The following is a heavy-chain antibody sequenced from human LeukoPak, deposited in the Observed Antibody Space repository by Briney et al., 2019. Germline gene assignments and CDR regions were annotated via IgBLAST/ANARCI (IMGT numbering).Heavy chain of an antibody. V-gene: IGHV3-7*01. CDR3: ARDLRSSGYYAFDY. Sequence: PGGSLRLSCAASGFTFSSYWMSWVRQAPGKGLEWVANIKKDGSEKYYVDSVKGRFTISRDSAKTSLYLQMISLRAEDTAVYYCARDLRSSGYYAFDYWGQGTLVTVSS. CDR2: IKKDGSEK. D-gene: IGHD3-22*01. CDR1: GFTFSSYW. J-gene: IGHJ4*02.